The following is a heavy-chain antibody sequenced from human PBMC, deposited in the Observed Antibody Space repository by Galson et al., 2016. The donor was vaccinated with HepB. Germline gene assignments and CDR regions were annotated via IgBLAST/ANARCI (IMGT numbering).Heavy chain of an antibody. V-gene: IGHV5-51*01. J-gene: IGHJ6*02. CDR2: IYPGDSDT. D-gene: IGHD2-2*01. Sequence: QSGAEVKKPGESLTISCKCSAYTFTNFWIAWVRQAPGKVLEWIGVIYPGDSDTNYRPSFRGQVTILADQSITTAYLQWSSLETSDTAIYYCARIYCITTRCQKGGFNHGVDVWGQGTTVTVSS. CDR3: ARIYCITTRCQKGGFNHGVDV. CDR1: AYTFTNFW.